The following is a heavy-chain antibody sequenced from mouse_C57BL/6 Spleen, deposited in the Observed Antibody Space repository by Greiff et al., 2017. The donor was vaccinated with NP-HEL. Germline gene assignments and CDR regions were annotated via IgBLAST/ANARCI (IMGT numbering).Heavy chain of an antibody. J-gene: IGHJ4*01. CDR2: ISDGGSYT. CDR3: AREEVTTDYAMDY. Sequence: EVQRVESGGGLVKPGGSLKLSCAASGFTFSSYAMSWVRQTPEKRLEWVATISDGGSYTYYPDNVKGRFTISRDNAKNNLYLQMSHLKSEDTAMDYCAREEVTTDYAMDYWGQGTSVTVSS. D-gene: IGHD2-2*01. CDR1: GFTFSSYA. V-gene: IGHV5-4*01.